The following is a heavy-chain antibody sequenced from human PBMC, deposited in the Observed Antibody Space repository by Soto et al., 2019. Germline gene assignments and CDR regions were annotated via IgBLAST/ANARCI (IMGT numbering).Heavy chain of an antibody. CDR1: GGSISSGGYY. CDR3: ARDPGTALHNWFDP. Sequence: PSETLSLTCTVSGGSISSGGYYWSWIHQHPGKGLEWIGYIYYSGSTYYNPSLKSRVTISVDTSKNQFSLKLSSVTAADTAVYYCARDPGTALHNWFDPWGQGTLVTVSS. D-gene: IGHD3-10*01. J-gene: IGHJ5*02. V-gene: IGHV4-31*03. CDR2: IYYSGST.